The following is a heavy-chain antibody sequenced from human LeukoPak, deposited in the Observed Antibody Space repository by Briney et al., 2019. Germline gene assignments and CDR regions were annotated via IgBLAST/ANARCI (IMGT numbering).Heavy chain of an antibody. CDR1: GGSIRGYY. D-gene: IGHD6-19*01. J-gene: IGHJ3*02. CDR2: IYYSGIT. CDR3: ARGFDSSSGWYPAFDI. Sequence: SESLSLTCTVSGGSIRGYYWSWIRQPPGKGLEYIGYIYYSGITNYNPSLKSRVTISVDTSKNQFSLRLNSVTAADTAMYYCARGFDSSSGWYPAFDIWGHGTMGTVSS. V-gene: IGHV4-59*01.